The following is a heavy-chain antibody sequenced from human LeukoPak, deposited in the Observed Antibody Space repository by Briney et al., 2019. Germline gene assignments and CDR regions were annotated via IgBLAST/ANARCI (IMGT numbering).Heavy chain of an antibody. D-gene: IGHD2-15*01. Sequence: SQTLSLTCAISGDSVSSNSAAWNWIRQSPSRGLEWLGRTYYRSKWYNDYAVSVKSRITINPDTSKNQLSLQLNSVTPEDTAVYYCARAALYCSGGSCSSLGFDYWGQGTLVTVSS. CDR2: TYYRSKWYN. CDR3: ARAALYCSGGSCSSLGFDY. J-gene: IGHJ4*02. V-gene: IGHV6-1*01. CDR1: GDSVSSNSAA.